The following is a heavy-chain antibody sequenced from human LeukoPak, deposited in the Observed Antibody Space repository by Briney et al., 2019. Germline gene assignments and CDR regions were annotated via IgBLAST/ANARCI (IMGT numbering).Heavy chain of an antibody. CDR1: GFTFSSYG. Sequence: GGSLRLSCAASGFTFSSYGMHWVRQAPGKGLEWVAVIWYDGSNKYYADSVKGRFTISRDNSKNTLYLQMNSLRAEDTAVYYCAKSLGTGTTAGEYFQHWGQGTLVTVSS. V-gene: IGHV3-33*06. D-gene: IGHD1-7*01. CDR3: AKSLGTGTTAGEYFQH. CDR2: IWYDGSNK. J-gene: IGHJ1*01.